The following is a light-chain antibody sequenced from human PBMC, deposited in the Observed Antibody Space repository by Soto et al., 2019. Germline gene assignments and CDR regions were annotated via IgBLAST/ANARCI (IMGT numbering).Light chain of an antibody. Sequence: DIQMTQSPSTLSASVGDRVTITCRASQSISTWLAWYQQKPGKAPKLLIYKASTLESGVPSRFSGSGSGTEFTLTINSLQPDDFATYFCQQHNTYPITFGQGTRVEIK. V-gene: IGKV1-5*03. CDR1: QSISTW. CDR2: KAS. CDR3: QQHNTYPIT. J-gene: IGKJ5*01.